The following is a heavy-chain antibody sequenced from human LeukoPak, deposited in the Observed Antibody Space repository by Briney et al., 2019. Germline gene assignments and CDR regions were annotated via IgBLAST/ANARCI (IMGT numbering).Heavy chain of an antibody. J-gene: IGHJ6*02. V-gene: IGHV1-8*01. Sequence: ASVKVSCKASGYTFTGYDINWVRQATGQGLEWMGWMNPNSGNTGYSQKFQGRVTMTRNTSISTAYMELSSLRSEDTAVYYCARGYCSSTSCYLNPRYYYYYGMDVWGQGTTVTVSS. CDR1: GYTFTGYD. D-gene: IGHD2-2*01. CDR3: ARGYCSSTSCYLNPRYYYYYGMDV. CDR2: MNPNSGNT.